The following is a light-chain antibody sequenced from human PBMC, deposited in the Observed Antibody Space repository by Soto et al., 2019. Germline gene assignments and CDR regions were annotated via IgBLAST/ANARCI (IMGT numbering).Light chain of an antibody. V-gene: IGKV3-15*01. J-gene: IGKJ1*01. Sequence: EIVFSHCAGSLPLSPGERATVSCRASQSVSSYLAWYXQKHGQVXRLXIYDAFTRATGIPVRFSGSGSGTELIITISRLKSEDGGVDECQQKKDWPGTFGQGTKVDIK. CDR2: DAF. CDR3: QQKKDWPGT. CDR1: QSVSSY.